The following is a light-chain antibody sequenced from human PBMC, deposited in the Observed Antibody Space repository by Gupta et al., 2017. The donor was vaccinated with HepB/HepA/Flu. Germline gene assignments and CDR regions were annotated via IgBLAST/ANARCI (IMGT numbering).Light chain of an antibody. V-gene: IGLV3-10*01. CDR3: YSTDSSGNHRGV. CDR2: EDS. J-gene: IGLJ3*02. CDR1: ALPKKY. Sequence: SYELTQPPSVSVSPGQTASITCPGDALPKKYAYWYQQKSGQAPVLVIYEDSKRSSGIPERFSGSSSGTMATLTISGAQVEDEADYYCYSTDSSGNHRGVFGGGTKLTVL.